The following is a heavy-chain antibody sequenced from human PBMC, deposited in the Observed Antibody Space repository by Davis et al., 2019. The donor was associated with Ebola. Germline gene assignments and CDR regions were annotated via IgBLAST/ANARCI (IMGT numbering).Heavy chain of an antibody. D-gene: IGHD6-19*01. CDR3: AKVFWQWLGD. V-gene: IGHV3-23*01. Sequence: PGGSLRLSCAASGFTVSSNYMSWVRQAPGKGLEWVSAISGSGGSTYYADSVKGRFTISRDNSKNTLYLQMNSLRAEDTAVYYCAKVFWQWLGDWGQGTLVTVSS. CDR2: ISGSGGST. CDR1: GFTVSSNY. J-gene: IGHJ4*02.